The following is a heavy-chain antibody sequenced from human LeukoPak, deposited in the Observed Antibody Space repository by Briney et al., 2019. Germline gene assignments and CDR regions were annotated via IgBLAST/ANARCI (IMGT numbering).Heavy chain of an antibody. V-gene: IGHV3-21*01. D-gene: IGHD6-13*01. CDR3: ARSLTAAAGNLGY. J-gene: IGHJ4*02. CDR1: GFTFSSYS. Sequence: GGALRLSCAASGFTFSSYSMNWVRQAPGEGLAWVSSISSSSSYVNYADSVRGRFTISRDNAKNSLYLQMNSLRAEDTAVYYCARSLTAAAGNLGYWGQGTLITVSS. CDR2: ISSSSSYV.